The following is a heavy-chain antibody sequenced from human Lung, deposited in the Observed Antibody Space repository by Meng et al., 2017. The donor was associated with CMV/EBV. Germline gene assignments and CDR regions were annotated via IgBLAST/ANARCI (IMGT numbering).Heavy chain of an antibody. D-gene: IGHD2-2*01. V-gene: IGHV4-59*01. CDR1: GGSISSYY. CDR2: IYYSGST. CDR3: ARDCSSTSCLDAFDI. Sequence: SXTXSLXXTVSGGSISSYYWSWIRQPPGKGLEWIGYIYYSGSTNYNPSLKSRVTISVDTSKNQFSLKLSSVTAADTAVYCCARDCSSTSCLDAFDIWGQGXMVTVSS. J-gene: IGHJ3*02.